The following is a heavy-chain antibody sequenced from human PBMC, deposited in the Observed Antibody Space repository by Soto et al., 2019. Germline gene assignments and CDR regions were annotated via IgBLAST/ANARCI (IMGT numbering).Heavy chain of an antibody. D-gene: IGHD2-21*02. CDR3: ARDKAYCVDDCYSLGYWFDP. V-gene: IGHV1-69*04. CDR2: IIPILGIA. J-gene: IGHJ5*02. CDR1: GCTFSSYT. Sequence: SVKVSCKASGCTFSSYTISWVRQAPGQGLEWMGRIIPILGIANYARKFQGRVTITADKSTSTAYMELSSLRSEDTAVYYCARDKAYCVDDCYSLGYWFDPWG.